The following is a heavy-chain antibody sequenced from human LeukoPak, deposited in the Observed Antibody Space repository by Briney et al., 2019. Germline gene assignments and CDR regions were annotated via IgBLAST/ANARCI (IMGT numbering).Heavy chain of an antibody. J-gene: IGHJ4*02. V-gene: IGHV3-23*01. CDR3: VRDLILVWTPGDDFDY. Sequence: GGSLRLSCVASGFTFRTYAMTWVRQPPGKGLEWVSAIAGSGARAYSADSVKGRFTISRDNAKNTLYLQMNSLRAEDTAVYYCVRDLILVWTPGDDFDYWGQGTLVTVSS. D-gene: IGHD2-8*01. CDR1: GFTFRTYA. CDR2: IAGSGARA.